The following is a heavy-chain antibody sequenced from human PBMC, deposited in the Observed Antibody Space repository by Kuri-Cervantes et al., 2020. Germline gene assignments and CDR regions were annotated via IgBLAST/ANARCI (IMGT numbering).Heavy chain of an antibody. V-gene: IGHV6-1*01. CDR1: GDSVSSNSVA. CDR3: ARESDIAAAGKGFRFIGYYYGMDV. CDR2: TYYRSKWYN. D-gene: IGHD6-13*01. J-gene: IGHJ6*02. Sequence: SQTLSLTCAISGDSVSSNSVAWNWIRQSPSRGLEWLGRTYYRSKWYNDYAVSVKSRITINPDTSKNQFSLKLSSVTAADTAVYYCARESDIAAAGKGFRFIGYYYGMDVWGQGTTVTVSS.